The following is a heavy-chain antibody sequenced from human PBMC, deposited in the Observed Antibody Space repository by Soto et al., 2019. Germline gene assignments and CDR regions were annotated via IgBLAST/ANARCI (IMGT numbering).Heavy chain of an antibody. Sequence: GGSLRLSCVPSGFTFSTYRMHWVRQAPGKGLEWVTVISNDGSKKFYIDSLKGRFTISRDNSKNTLNLQMNSLRPDDSAVYYCAKGVDSTGYYNFDYWGQGTLVTVSS. CDR2: ISNDGSKK. V-gene: IGHV3-30*18. D-gene: IGHD3-22*01. J-gene: IGHJ4*02. CDR1: GFTFSTYR. CDR3: AKGVDSTGYYNFDY.